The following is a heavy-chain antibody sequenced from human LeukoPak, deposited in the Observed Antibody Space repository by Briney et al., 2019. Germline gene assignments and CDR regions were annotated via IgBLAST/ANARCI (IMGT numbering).Heavy chain of an antibody. CDR3: ARPAGGTKSFYFDY. D-gene: IGHD1-7*01. CDR1: GFTLSRYS. V-gene: IGHV3-48*04. J-gene: IGHJ4*02. CDR2: TSSSSGSM. Sequence: GGSLRLSCAASGFTLSRYSMNWVRQAPGKGLEWVSYTSSSSGSMYYADSVKGRFTISRDNAQNSLYLQMDSLRAEDTGVYYCARPAGGTKSFYFDYWGPGTLVTVSS.